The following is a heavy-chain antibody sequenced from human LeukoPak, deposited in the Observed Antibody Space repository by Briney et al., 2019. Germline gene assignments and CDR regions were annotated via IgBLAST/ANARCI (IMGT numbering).Heavy chain of an antibody. Sequence: ASVKGSCKASGYTFTSYGISWVRQAPGQGLAWVGWISAYNGNTNYAQKLQGRVTMTTDTSTSTACKELRSLRSDDTAVSYCARSRGWYSISSDYWGQGTLVTVP. D-gene: IGHD6-19*01. J-gene: IGHJ4*02. V-gene: IGHV1-18*01. CDR2: ISAYNGNT. CDR1: GYTFTSYG. CDR3: ARSRGWYSISSDY.